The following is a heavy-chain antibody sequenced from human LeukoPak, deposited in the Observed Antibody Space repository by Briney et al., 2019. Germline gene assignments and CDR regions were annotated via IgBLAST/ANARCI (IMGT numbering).Heavy chain of an antibody. Sequence: SETLSLTCTVSGGSISSYYWSWIRQPPGKGLEWIGYIYYSGSTNYNPSLKSRVTISLDKSRNQFSLNLNSVSAADTAVYYCARSYFGSGTFNGFDYWGQGTLVTVSS. CDR3: ARSYFGSGTFNGFDY. J-gene: IGHJ4*02. V-gene: IGHV4-59*12. CDR1: GGSISSYY. D-gene: IGHD3-10*01. CDR2: IYYSGST.